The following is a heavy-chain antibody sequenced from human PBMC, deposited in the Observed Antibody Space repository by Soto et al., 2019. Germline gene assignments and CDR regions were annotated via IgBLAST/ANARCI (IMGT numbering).Heavy chain of an antibody. V-gene: IGHV4-30-4*01. Sequence: SETLSLTCTVSGGSLSDAGPYWSWIRQSPGKGLEWMAYISDTGNTFSDPSLKSRLTVSIDASRNQFSLRLSSVTAADTAVFYCARVRTVGMSGSPGDSWGQGTLGTVSS. J-gene: IGHJ4*02. CDR1: GGSLSDAGPY. CDR2: ISDTGNT. D-gene: IGHD3-10*01. CDR3: ARVRTVGMSGSPGDS.